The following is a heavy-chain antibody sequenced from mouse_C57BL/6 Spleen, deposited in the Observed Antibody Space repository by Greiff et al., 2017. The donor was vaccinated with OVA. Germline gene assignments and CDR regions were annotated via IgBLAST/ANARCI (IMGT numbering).Heavy chain of an antibody. V-gene: IGHV1-9*01. CDR3: ARRQGDYAFAY. D-gene: IGHD1-1*01. Sequence: QVQLKQSGAELMKPGASVKLSCKATGYTFTGYWIEWVKQRPGHGLEWIGEILPGSGSTNYNEKFKGKATFTADTSSNTAYMQLSSLTTEDSAIYYCARRQGDYAFAYWGQGTLVTVSA. CDR1: GYTFTGYW. J-gene: IGHJ3*01. CDR2: ILPGSGST.